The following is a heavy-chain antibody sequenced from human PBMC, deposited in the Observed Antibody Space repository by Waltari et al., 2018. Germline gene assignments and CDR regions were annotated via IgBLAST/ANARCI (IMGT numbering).Heavy chain of an antibody. J-gene: IGHJ4*02. CDR2: IYYSGST. Sequence: QLQLQESGPGLVKPSETLSLTCTVSGGSISSSSYYWGWIRQPPGKGLEWIGRIYYSGSTYYNPSLKSRVTISVDTSKNQFSLKLSAVTAADTAVYYCARHPDAYGTNGVCYTSYIDYWGQGTLVTVSS. CDR3: ARHPDAYGTNGVCYTSYIDY. D-gene: IGHD2-8*01. CDR1: GGSISSSSYY. V-gene: IGHV4-39*01.